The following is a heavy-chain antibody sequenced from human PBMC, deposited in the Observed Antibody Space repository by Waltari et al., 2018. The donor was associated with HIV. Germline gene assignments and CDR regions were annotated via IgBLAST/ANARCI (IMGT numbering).Heavy chain of an antibody. CDR1: GYTFTNYD. D-gene: IGHD3-22*01. CDR2: MNPNSVTP. CDR3: AIGYSYDRSGEAFDI. V-gene: IGHV1-8*01. J-gene: IGHJ3*02. Sequence: QVQLVQSGAEVKKPGASVKVSCKASGYTFTNYDINWVRQATGQGREWMGWMNPNSVTPGYAHKFQGRVTMTRNTSISTAYMELCSLRSEDTAVYYCAIGYSYDRSGEAFDIWGQGTMVTVSS.